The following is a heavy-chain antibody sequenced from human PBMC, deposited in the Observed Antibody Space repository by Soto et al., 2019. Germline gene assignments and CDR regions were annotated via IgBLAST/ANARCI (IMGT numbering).Heavy chain of an antibody. Sequence: QIQLVQSAAEVKKPGASVKVSCKTSGYTFVSYGISWVRQAPGQGLEWMGWISPYNGNTNFAQRFRGRVTLTTDTSTDIVYIDLGSLKSDDTAVYYCARYQNFFDSSGYYDDWGQGTLITVSS. CDR2: ISPYNGNT. J-gene: IGHJ4*02. CDR1: GYTFVSYG. V-gene: IGHV1-18*04. CDR3: ARYQNFFDSSGYYDD. D-gene: IGHD3-22*01.